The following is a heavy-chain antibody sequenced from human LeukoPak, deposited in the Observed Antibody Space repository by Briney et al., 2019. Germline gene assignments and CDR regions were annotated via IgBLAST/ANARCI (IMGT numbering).Heavy chain of an antibody. Sequence: GASVKVSCKASGYTFTTYDINWVRQATGQGLEWIGWMNPNSGNTGYAQKFQGRVTMTRNTSISTAYMELSSLRSEDTAVYYCSTYYYDSSGYYDSNWGQGTLVTVSS. J-gene: IGHJ4*02. D-gene: IGHD3-22*01. CDR2: MNPNSGNT. V-gene: IGHV1-8*01. CDR1: GYTFTTYD. CDR3: STYYYDSSGYYDSN.